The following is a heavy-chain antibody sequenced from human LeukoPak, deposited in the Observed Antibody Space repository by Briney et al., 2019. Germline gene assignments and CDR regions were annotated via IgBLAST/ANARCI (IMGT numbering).Heavy chain of an antibody. V-gene: IGHV6-1*01. CDR1: GDSVSGDSGA. D-gene: IGHD5-12*01. CDR3: TRGWLRSYFDF. CDR2: TYYRSKWYN. J-gene: IGHJ4*02. Sequence: LPQTLSLTCAISGDSVSGDSGAWNWIRQSPSRGLEWLGRTYYRSKWYNDYAVTVKSRITINPDTSKNQLSLQLNSVTPEDTAVYYCTRGWLRSYFDFWGQGTLVTVSS.